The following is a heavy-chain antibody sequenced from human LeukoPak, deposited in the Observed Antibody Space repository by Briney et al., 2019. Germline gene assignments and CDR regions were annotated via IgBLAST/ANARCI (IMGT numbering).Heavy chain of an antibody. Sequence: VQPGRSLRLSCAASGFTFSSYGMHWVRQAPGKGLEWVAVISYDGRTKYYADSVNGRFSISRDNSKNTLYLQMNSLRAEDTAVYYCVKAGHCGGDCYSIMDYWGQGTLVTVSS. CDR2: ISYDGRTK. V-gene: IGHV3-30*18. CDR1: GFTFSSYG. D-gene: IGHD2-21*02. J-gene: IGHJ4*02. CDR3: VKAGHCGGDCYSIMDY.